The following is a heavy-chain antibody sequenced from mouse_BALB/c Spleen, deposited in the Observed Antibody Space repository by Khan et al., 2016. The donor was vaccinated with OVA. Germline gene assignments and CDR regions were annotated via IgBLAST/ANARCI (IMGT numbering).Heavy chain of an antibody. Sequence: QIQLVQSGPELKKPGETVKISCKASGYTFTDYGMNWVKQAPGKGLKWMGWINTYIGEPTYADDFKGRFAFSLETSASNAYLQINNFKNEDTATYFCSRSPTWFAYWGQGTLVTVSA. CDR1: GYTFTDYG. CDR2: INTYIGEP. CDR3: SRSPTWFAY. J-gene: IGHJ3*01. V-gene: IGHV9-3-1*01.